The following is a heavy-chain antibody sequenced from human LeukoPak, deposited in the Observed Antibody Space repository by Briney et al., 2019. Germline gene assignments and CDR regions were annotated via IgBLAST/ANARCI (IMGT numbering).Heavy chain of an antibody. CDR2: INTDGSSL. Sequence: GGSLRLSCAASGFTFSSYWMYWVRHAPGKGPVWVARINTDGSSLNYADSVKGRFTISRDNAKNTLYLQMNSLGAEDTAVYYSARRINYYDSSGYYYVRYFDSWGQGTLVAVSS. CDR1: GFTFSSYW. J-gene: IGHJ4*02. D-gene: IGHD3-22*01. CDR3: ARRINYYDSSGYYYVRYFDS. V-gene: IGHV3-74*01.